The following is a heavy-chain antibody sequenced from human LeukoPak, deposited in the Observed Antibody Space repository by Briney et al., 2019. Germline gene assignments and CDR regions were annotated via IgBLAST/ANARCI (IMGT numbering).Heavy chain of an antibody. CDR2: IIPIFGTA. V-gene: IGHV1-69*05. CDR1: GGTFSSYA. D-gene: IGHD4-17*01. Sequence: SVKVSCNASGGTFSSYAISWVRQAPGQGLEWMGRIIPIFGTANYAQKFQGRVTITTDESTSTAYMELGSLRSEDTAVYYCAVRDYGDYVGYFDYWGQGTLVTVSS. J-gene: IGHJ4*02. CDR3: AVRDYGDYVGYFDY.